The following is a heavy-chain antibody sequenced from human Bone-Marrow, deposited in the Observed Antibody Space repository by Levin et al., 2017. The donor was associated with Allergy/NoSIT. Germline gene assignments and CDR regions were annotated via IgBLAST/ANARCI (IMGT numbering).Heavy chain of an antibody. D-gene: IGHD3-10*01. V-gene: IGHV4-34*01. J-gene: IGHJ5*02. Sequence: GSLRLSCAVYGGSFSGYYWSWIRQPPGKGLEWIGEINHSGSTNYNPSLKSRVTISVDTSKNQFSLKLSSVTAADTAVYYCARGGGYAYGAGTYSWFDPWGQGTLVTVSA. CDR3: ARGGGYAYGAGTYSWFDP. CDR1: GGSFSGYY. CDR2: INHSGST.